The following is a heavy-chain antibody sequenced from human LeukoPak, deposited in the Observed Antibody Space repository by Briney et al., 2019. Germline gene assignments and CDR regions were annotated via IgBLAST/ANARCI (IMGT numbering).Heavy chain of an antibody. Sequence: GGSLRLSCAASGFTFSNYAMHWVRQAPGKGLEWVSGISWNSGSIGYADSVKGRFTISRDNAKNSLYLQMNSLRAEDTALYYCAKDVTVTNNYFDYWGQGTLVTVSS. CDR1: GFTFSNYA. J-gene: IGHJ4*02. CDR2: ISWNSGSI. CDR3: AKDVTVTNNYFDY. V-gene: IGHV3-9*01. D-gene: IGHD4-17*01.